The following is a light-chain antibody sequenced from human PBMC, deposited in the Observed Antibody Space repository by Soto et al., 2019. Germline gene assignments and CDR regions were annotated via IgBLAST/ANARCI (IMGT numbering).Light chain of an antibody. CDR3: QQTDTKPWT. Sequence: DIQMTQSPSSLSASVGERVTITCRASQTMNNFLNWYQQKPGKAPKLLIYAASSLQSGVPSRFSGSGFGTDFTLTITSLQPEDFASYYCQQTDTKPWTFGQGTRVEIK. J-gene: IGKJ1*01. V-gene: IGKV1-39*01. CDR2: AAS. CDR1: QTMNNF.